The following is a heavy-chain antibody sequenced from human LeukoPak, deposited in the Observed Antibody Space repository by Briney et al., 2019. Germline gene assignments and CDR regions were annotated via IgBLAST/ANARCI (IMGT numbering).Heavy chain of an antibody. CDR1: GFTFSSYS. V-gene: IGHV3-21*01. J-gene: IGHJ3*02. D-gene: IGHD3-10*01. CDR3: ARDVATLLTRIPLTMVRDPSVHGAFDI. Sequence: PGGSLRLSCAASGFTFSSYSMNWVRQAPGKGLEWVSSISSSSSYIYYADSVKGRFTISRDNAKNSLYLQMNSLRAEDTAVYYCARDVATLLTRIPLTMVRDPSVHGAFDIWGQGTMVTDSS. CDR2: ISSSSSYI.